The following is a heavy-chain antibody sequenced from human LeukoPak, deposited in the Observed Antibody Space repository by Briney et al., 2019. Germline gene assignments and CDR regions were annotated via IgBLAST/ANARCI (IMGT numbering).Heavy chain of an antibody. CDR3: AMDPPRSLNWFDP. CDR2: ISAYNGNT. J-gene: IGHJ5*02. D-gene: IGHD2-2*03. Sequence: ASVKVSCKDSGYTFTSYGISWLRQAPGQGLEWMGWISAYNGNTNYAQKLQGRVTMTTDTSTSTAYMELRSLRSDDTAVYYCAMDPPRSLNWFDPWGQGTLVSVSS. CDR1: GYTFTSYG. V-gene: IGHV1-18*01.